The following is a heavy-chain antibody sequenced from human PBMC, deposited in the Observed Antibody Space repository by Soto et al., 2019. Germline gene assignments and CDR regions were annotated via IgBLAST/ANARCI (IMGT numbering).Heavy chain of an antibody. CDR1: GFTFSSYA. CDR3: ARDRQRGTYYGPVIFDY. Sequence: GGSLRLSCAASGFTFSSYAMSWVRQAPGKGLEWVSAISGSGGSTYYADSVKGRFTISRDNSKNTLYLQMNSLRAEDTAVYYCARDRQRGTYYGPVIFDYWGQGALVTVSS. CDR2: ISGSGGST. V-gene: IGHV3-23*01. D-gene: IGHD1-26*01. J-gene: IGHJ4*02.